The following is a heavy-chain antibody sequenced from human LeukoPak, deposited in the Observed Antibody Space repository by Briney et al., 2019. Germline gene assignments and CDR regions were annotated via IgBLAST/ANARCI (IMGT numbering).Heavy chain of an antibody. CDR1: GFTFSSYW. Sequence: GGSLRLSCAASGFTFSSYWMHWVRQAPGKGLEWVAVIWYDGSNKYYADSVKGRFTISRDNSKNTLYLQMNSLRAEDTAVYYCARGDYGGNSWGSDYWGQGTLVTVSS. V-gene: IGHV3-33*08. CDR3: ARGDYGGNSWGSDY. D-gene: IGHD4-23*01. CDR2: IWYDGSNK. J-gene: IGHJ4*02.